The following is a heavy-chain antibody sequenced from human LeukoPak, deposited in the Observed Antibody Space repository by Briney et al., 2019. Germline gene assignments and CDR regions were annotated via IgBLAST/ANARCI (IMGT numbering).Heavy chain of an antibody. CDR2: IYHSGST. V-gene: IGHV4-30-2*01. Sequence: SWIRQPPGKGLEWVGYIYHSGSTYYNPSLKSRVTISVDRSKNQFSLKLSSVTAADTAVYYCAINYDSSGYYWPPNFDYWGQGTLVTVSS. D-gene: IGHD3-22*01. CDR3: AINYDSSGYYWPPNFDY. J-gene: IGHJ4*02.